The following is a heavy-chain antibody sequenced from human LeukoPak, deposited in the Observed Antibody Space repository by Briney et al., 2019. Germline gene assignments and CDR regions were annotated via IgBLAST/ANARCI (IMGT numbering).Heavy chain of an antibody. V-gene: IGHV1-18*04. CDR2: INPNSGNT. CDR3: ARGYYDILTGYSGAFDI. CDR1: GYTFTGYY. Sequence: GASVKVSCKASGYTFTGYYMHWVRQAPGQGLEWMGWINPNSGNTNYAQKLQGRVTMTTDTSTSTAYMELRSLRSDDTAVYYCARGYYDILTGYSGAFDIWGQGTMVTVSS. J-gene: IGHJ3*02. D-gene: IGHD3-9*01.